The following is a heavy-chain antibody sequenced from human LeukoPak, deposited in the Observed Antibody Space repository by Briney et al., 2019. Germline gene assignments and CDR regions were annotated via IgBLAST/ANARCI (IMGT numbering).Heavy chain of an antibody. V-gene: IGHV3-23*01. CDR3: ARSYYDSSGYPHSDLDY. CDR2: ISGSGGGT. CDR1: GFTFSNYA. Sequence: GGSLRLSCAASGFTFSNYAMNWVRQAPGKGLEFVSGISGSGGGTYYADSVKGRFTISRDNSKNTLYLHMNSLRAEDTAVYYCARSYYDSSGYPHSDLDYWGQGTLVTVSS. D-gene: IGHD3-22*01. J-gene: IGHJ4*02.